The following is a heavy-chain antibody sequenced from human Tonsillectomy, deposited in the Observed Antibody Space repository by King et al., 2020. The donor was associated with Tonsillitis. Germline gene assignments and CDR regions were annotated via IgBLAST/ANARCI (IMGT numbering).Heavy chain of an antibody. J-gene: IGHJ5*02. D-gene: IGHD6-19*01. V-gene: IGHV4-38-2*02. Sequence: QLQESGPGLVKPSETLSLTCTVSGYSISSGYYWGWIRQPPGKGLEWIGSIYHSGSTYYNPSLKSRVTISVDTSKNQFSLKLSSVTAADTAVYYCARDLGYSSGWSPWGQGTLVTVSS. CDR3: ARDLGYSSGWSP. CDR1: GYSISSGYY. CDR2: IYHSGST.